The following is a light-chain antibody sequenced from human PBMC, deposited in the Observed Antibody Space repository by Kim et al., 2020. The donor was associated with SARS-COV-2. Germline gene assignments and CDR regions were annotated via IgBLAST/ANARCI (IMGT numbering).Light chain of an antibody. CDR3: SSYAGNNDLV. Sequence: QSALTQPPSASGSPGQSVTISCTGTSSDVGGYNYVSWYQQHPGKAPKVIIYEVTQRPSGVPDRFSGSKSGNTASLTVSGLQTEDEADYYCSSYAGNNDLVFGGGTQLTVL. CDR1: SSDVGGYNY. V-gene: IGLV2-8*01. J-gene: IGLJ2*01. CDR2: EVT.